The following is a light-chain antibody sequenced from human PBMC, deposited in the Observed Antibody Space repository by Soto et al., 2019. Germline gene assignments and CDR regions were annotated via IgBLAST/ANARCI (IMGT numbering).Light chain of an antibody. CDR1: QSISSY. CDR3: QQSYSTPMYT. J-gene: IGKJ2*01. Sequence: DIQMTQSPSSLSASVGDRVTITCRASQSISSYLNWYQQKPGKAPKLLIYAASSLQSGVPSRFSGSGSGTDFTLTISSLQPEDFATYYCQQSYSTPMYTFGQGTNVDIK. CDR2: AAS. V-gene: IGKV1-39*01.